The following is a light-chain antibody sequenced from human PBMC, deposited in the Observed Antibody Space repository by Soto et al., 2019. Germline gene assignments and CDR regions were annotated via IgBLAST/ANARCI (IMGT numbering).Light chain of an antibody. V-gene: IGKV1-5*01. Sequence: DIQMTQSPSTLSASVGDRVTITCRASQSISSWLAWYQQKPGKAPKLLIYDASSLESGVPSRFSGSGSGTEFTLTISSLQPDDFATYYCQQSYSTPPNTFGPGTKVDIK. CDR3: QQSYSTPPNT. J-gene: IGKJ3*01. CDR1: QSISSW. CDR2: DAS.